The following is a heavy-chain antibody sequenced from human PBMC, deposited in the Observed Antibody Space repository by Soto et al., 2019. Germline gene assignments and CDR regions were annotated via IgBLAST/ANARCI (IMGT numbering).Heavy chain of an antibody. J-gene: IGHJ6*03. D-gene: IGHD2-2*01. CDR1: GFTFSSYA. CDR2: ISGSGGST. V-gene: IGHV3-23*01. CDR3: AKGGYCSSTSCYESHYYYYYYTDV. Sequence: EVQLLESGGGLVQPGGSLRLSCAASGFTFSSYAMSWVRQAPGKGLEWVSAISGSGGSTYYADSVKGRFTISRDNSKNTLYLQMNSLRAEDTAVYYCAKGGYCSSTSCYESHYYYYYYTDVWGKGTTVTVSS.